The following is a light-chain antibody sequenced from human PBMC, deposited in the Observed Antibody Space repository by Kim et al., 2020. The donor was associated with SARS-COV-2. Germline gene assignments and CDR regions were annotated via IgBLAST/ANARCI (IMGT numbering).Light chain of an antibody. J-gene: IGLJ3*02. CDR2: STN. CDR1: PGAVTSAYY. Sequence: PGGTVTLTCASKPGAVTSAYYPNWFQQKPGQAPRALIYSTNYRHSWTPARFSGSLLGGKAALTLSSVQPEDEAEYYCLLYSGDAAVFGGGTQLTVL. CDR3: LLYSGDAAV. V-gene: IGLV7-43*01.